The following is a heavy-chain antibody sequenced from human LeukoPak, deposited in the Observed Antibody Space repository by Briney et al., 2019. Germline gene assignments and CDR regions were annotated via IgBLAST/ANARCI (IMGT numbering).Heavy chain of an antibody. CDR3: AKDPIVFNSWHYYVGTFDV. CDR2: ISSSGGT. V-gene: IGHV3-23*01. Sequence: GESLRLSCGASGFTFSSYNMSWGRQAPGKGPEWVSAISSSGGTYYRDSVKGRFTISRDNHKNTLYLQMNSLRAEDTAVYYCAKDPIVFNSWHYYVGTFDVGGQGTMVTVSS. CDR1: GFTFSSYN. D-gene: IGHD1-26*01. J-gene: IGHJ3*01.